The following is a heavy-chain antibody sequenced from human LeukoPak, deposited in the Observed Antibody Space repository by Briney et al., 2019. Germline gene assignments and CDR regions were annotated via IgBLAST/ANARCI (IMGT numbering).Heavy chain of an antibody. D-gene: IGHD4-11*01. V-gene: IGHV4-31*03. J-gene: IGHJ5*02. CDR2: IHKSRST. Sequence: SETLSLTCTVSGGSISSGGYYWSWIRQHPGQGLEWIGYIHKSRSTYYNPSLESRVTISVDTSKNQFSLKLRSVTAADTAMYYCARVTTAAWSDPWGHGTPVTVSS. CDR3: ARVTTAAWSDP. CDR1: GGSISSGGYY.